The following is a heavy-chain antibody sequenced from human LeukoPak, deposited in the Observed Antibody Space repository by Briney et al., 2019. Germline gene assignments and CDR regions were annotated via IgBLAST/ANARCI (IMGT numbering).Heavy chain of an antibody. J-gene: IGHJ6*03. CDR1: GGSISSYC. V-gene: IGHV4-4*07. Sequence: SETLSLTCTVSGGSISSYCWSWIRQPAGKGLEWIGRIYTSGSTNYNPSLKSRVTMSVDTSKNQFSLKLSSVTAADTAVYYCARTMSWGSSTYYYYMDVWGKGTAVTVSS. CDR2: IYTSGST. CDR3: ARTMSWGSSTYYYYMDV. D-gene: IGHD3-16*01.